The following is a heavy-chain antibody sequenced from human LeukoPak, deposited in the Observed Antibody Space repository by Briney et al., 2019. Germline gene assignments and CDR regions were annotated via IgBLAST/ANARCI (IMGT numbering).Heavy chain of an antibody. Sequence: ASVKVSCKASGYTFINHAIHWVRQAPGQRLEWMGWINIGNGNTKYSQNFQGRITITRDTSATTAYMDLSSLRSEDTAMYYCTRRLGRSFDYWGQGTLVTVSS. D-gene: IGHD2-21*01. J-gene: IGHJ4*02. CDR1: GYTFINHA. CDR2: INIGNGNT. V-gene: IGHV1-3*04. CDR3: TRRLGRSFDY.